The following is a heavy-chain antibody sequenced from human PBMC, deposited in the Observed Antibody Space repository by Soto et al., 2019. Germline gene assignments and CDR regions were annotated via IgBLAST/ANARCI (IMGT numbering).Heavy chain of an antibody. CDR1: GGSISSYY. CDR2: IYYSGST. CDR3: AREGGSFFDY. Sequence: QVQLQESGPGLVKPSETLSLTCTVSGGSISSYYWSWIRQPPGKGLEWIGYIYYSGSTNYNPSLKSRVTPSVDTSNILVSLKLSSGTAADTAVYYCAREGGSFFDYWGRGALVTVSS. J-gene: IGHJ4*02. D-gene: IGHD3-10*01. V-gene: IGHV4-59*01.